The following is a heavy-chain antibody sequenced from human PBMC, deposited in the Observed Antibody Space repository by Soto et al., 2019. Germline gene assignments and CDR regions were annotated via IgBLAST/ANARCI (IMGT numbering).Heavy chain of an antibody. CDR1: GFIFDAYA. Sequence: EVQLVESGGGLVQPGRSLTLSCTVSGFIFDAYAMHWVRQAPGKGLEWVSGISWNGGAIAYADSVKGRFTISRDNAKNSLFLQMSGLRDEDTALYYCAKDFGESSTSAAADAWGQGTMVTVSS. CDR3: AKDFGESSTSAAADA. J-gene: IGHJ3*01. D-gene: IGHD3-10*01. CDR2: ISWNGGAI. V-gene: IGHV3-9*01.